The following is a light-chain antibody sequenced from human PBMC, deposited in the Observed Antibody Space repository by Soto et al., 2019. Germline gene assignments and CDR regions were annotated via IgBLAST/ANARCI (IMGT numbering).Light chain of an antibody. CDR1: QSVLYTSTNKNY. Sequence: DIVMTQSPDSLAVSLGERATINCKSSQSVLYTSTNKNYLAWYQQRPGQPPKLLIYWAPTRESGVPDRFSGSGSGTDFTLTISSLQAEDVEVYYCQQYYGSPLTFGGGTKVEIK. CDR2: WAP. V-gene: IGKV4-1*01. CDR3: QQYYGSPLT. J-gene: IGKJ4*01.